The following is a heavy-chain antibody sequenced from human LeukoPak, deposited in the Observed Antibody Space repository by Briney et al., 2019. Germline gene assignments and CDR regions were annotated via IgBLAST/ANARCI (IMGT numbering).Heavy chain of an antibody. CDR2: INWNGGST. CDR3: ARDEGIAAAGAFDY. Sequence: GGSLRLSCAASGFTFDDYGMSWVRQAPGKGLEWVSGINWNGGSTGYADSVKGRSTISRDNAKNSLYLQMNSLRAEDTALYYCARDEGIAAAGAFDYWGQGTLVTVSS. D-gene: IGHD6-13*01. J-gene: IGHJ4*02. CDR1: GFTFDDYG. V-gene: IGHV3-20*04.